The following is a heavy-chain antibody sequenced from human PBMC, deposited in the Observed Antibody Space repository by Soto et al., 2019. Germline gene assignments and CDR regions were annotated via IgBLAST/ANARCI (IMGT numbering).Heavy chain of an antibody. CDR1: GGSISSGGYY. Sequence: PSETLSLTCTVSGGSISSGGYYWSWIRQHPGKGLEWIGYIYYSGSTYYNPSLKSRVTISVDTSKNQFSLKLSSVTAADTAVYYCARDFSGGPNRFDYWGQGTLVTVSS. D-gene: IGHD2-15*01. J-gene: IGHJ4*02. CDR2: IYYSGST. CDR3: ARDFSGGPNRFDY. V-gene: IGHV4-31*03.